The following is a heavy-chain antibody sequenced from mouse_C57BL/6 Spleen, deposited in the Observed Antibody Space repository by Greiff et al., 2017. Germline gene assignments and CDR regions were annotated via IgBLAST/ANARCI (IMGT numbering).Heavy chain of an antibody. V-gene: IGHV14-2*01. CDR2: IDPEDGET. D-gene: IGHD1-1*01. Sequence: VHVKQSGAELVKPGASVKLSCTASGFNIKDSYMHWVKQRTEQGLEWIGRIDPEDGETKYAPKFQGKATITADTSSNTAYLQLSSLTSEDTAVYYCARDPFITTVEFAYWGQGTLVTVSA. CDR3: ARDPFITTVEFAY. CDR1: GFNIKDSY. J-gene: IGHJ3*01.